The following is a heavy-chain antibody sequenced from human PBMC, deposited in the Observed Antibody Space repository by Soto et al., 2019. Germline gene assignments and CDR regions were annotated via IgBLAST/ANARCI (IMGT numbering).Heavy chain of an antibody. V-gene: IGHV1-18*01. CDR3: ATHTVTNWFDP. CDR1: GYTFTSYG. J-gene: IGHJ5*02. CDR2: ISAYNGNT. Sequence: ASVKVSCKASGYTFTSYGISWVRQAPGQGLEWMGWISAYNGNTNYAQKLQARVTMTTDTSTSTAYMELRSLRSDDTAVYYCATHTVTNWFDPWGQGILVTVSS. D-gene: IGHD4-17*01.